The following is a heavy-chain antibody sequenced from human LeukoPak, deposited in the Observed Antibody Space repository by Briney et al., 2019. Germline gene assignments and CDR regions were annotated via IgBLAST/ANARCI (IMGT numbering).Heavy chain of an antibody. D-gene: IGHD6-6*01. V-gene: IGHV3-30*02. CDR1: GFTFSSYG. CDR3: AKDQYSSSYYFDH. Sequence: GGSLRLXCAASGFTFSSYGMHWVRRAPGKGLEWVAFIRYDGSNKYYADSVKGRFTISRDNSKNTLYLQMNSLRAEDTAVYYCAKDQYSSSYYFDHWGQGTLVTVSS. CDR2: IRYDGSNK. J-gene: IGHJ4*02.